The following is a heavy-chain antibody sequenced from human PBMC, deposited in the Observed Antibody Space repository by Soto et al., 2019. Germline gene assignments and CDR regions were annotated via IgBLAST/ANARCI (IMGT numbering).Heavy chain of an antibody. D-gene: IGHD3-22*01. J-gene: IGHJ6*02. CDR2: IYSGGST. CDR3: AREFPSGYYNYYYYGMDV. V-gene: IGHV3-66*01. Sequence: PGGSLRLSCASSGFTVSSNYMSLVRQAPGKGLEWVSVIYSGGSTYYADSVKGRFTISRDNSKNTLYLQMNSLRAEDTAVYYCAREFPSGYYNYYYYGMDVWGQGTTVTVSS. CDR1: GFTVSSNY.